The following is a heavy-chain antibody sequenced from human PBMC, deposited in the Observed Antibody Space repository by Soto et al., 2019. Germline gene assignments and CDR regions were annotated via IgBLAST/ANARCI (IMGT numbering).Heavy chain of an antibody. CDR2: ISAYNGNT. CDR1: GYTFTIYG. J-gene: IGHJ4*02. V-gene: IGHV1-18*04. CDR3: ARDSGVYSSSWYDY. Sequence: AAVKVSCKASGYTFTIYGISWVRQAPGQGLEWMGWISAYNGNTNYAQKLQGRVTMTTDTSTSTAYMELRSLRSDDTAVYYCARDSGVYSSSWYDYWGQGTLVTVSS. D-gene: IGHD6-13*01.